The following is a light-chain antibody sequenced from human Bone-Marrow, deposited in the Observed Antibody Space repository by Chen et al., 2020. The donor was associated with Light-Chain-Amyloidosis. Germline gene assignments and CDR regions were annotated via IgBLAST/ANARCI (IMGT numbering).Light chain of an antibody. CDR1: DLPTKY. Sequence: SYELTQPPSVSVSPGQPASITCSGDDLPTKYAYWYQQKPGQAPVLVIHRDTERPSGISERFSGSSSGTTATLTISGGQAEDEADYHCQSADSSGTYEVIFGGGTKLTVL. V-gene: IGLV3-25*03. CDR2: RDT. J-gene: IGLJ2*01. CDR3: QSADSSGTYEVI.